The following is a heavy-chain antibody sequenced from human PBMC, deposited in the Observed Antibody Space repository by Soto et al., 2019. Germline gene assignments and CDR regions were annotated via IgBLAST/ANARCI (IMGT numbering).Heavy chain of an antibody. J-gene: IGHJ4*02. CDR2: ISAYNGNT. CDR1: GYSFTSYG. Sequence: APVKLTCKDSGYSFTSYGISWVRQAPGQGLEWMGWISAYNGNTNYAQKLQGRVTMTTDTSTSTAYMELRSLRSDDTAVYYCARGLYSSSIDYWGQGTLVTVFS. CDR3: ARGLYSSSIDY. D-gene: IGHD6-13*01. V-gene: IGHV1-18*01.